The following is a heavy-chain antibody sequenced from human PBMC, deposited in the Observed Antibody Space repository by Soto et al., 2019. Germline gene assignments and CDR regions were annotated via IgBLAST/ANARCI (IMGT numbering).Heavy chain of an antibody. Sequence: SETLSLTCSVSGDSINSDKYYWGWIRQPPGKGLEWIGSIYYRGNTYYNPSLQTRVTISLDKSKSQFSLKLNSVTAADSAVYFCSRLEGLATISYYFDFWGQGALVTVSS. CDR1: GDSINSDKYY. CDR3: SRLEGLATISYYFDF. CDR2: IYYRGNT. D-gene: IGHD3-9*01. J-gene: IGHJ4*02. V-gene: IGHV4-39*01.